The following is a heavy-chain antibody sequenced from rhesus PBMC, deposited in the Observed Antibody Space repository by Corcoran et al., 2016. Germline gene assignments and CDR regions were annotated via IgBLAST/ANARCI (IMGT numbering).Heavy chain of an antibody. CDR2: IGGSSGST. CDR1: GGSISSSY. V-gene: IGHV4-169*01. Sequence: QLQLQESGPGLVKPSETLSLTCAVSGGSISSSYWSWIRQAPGKGLEWIGYIGGSSGSTNYNPSLKSRVTLSVDTSKNQLSLKLSSVTAADTAVYYRARRRLLGGLDSWGQGVVVTVSS. CDR3: ARRRLLGGLDS. J-gene: IGHJ6*01. D-gene: IGHD2-33*01.